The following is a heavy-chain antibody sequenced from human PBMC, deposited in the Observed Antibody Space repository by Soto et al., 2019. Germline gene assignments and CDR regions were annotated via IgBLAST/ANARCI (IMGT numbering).Heavy chain of an antibody. CDR2: IYYSGST. V-gene: IGHV4-31*03. D-gene: IGHD4-17*01. CDR3: ARDQWKGTTHYFDY. CDR1: GGSISSDSYY. Sequence: PSETLSLTCTVSGGSISSDSYYWSWIRQHPGKGLEWIGYIYYSGSTYYNPSLKSRVTISVDTSKNQFSLKLSSVTAADTAVYYCARDQWKGTTHYFDYWGQGTLVTVSS. J-gene: IGHJ4*02.